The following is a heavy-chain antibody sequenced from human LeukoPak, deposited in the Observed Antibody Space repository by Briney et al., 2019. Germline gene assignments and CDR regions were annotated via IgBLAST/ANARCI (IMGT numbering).Heavy chain of an antibody. CDR1: GGSIIDSTYH. CDR2: IYYSGST. CDR3: ARGEYYFDY. V-gene: IGHV4-39*07. J-gene: IGHJ4*02. Sequence: SETLSLTCTVSGGSIIDSTYHWGWIRQPPGKGLEWIGSIYYSGSTYYNPSLKSRVTISVDTSKNQFSLKLSSVTAADTAVYYCARGEYYFDYWGQGTLVTVSS. D-gene: IGHD3-10*01.